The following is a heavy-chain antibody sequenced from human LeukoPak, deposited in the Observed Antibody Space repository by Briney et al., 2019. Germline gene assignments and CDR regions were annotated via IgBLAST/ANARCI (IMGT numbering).Heavy chain of an antibody. CDR2: IYYSGST. V-gene: IGHV4-59*12. CDR3: ARGPRSGSSSSRPNYYYYYYMDV. Sequence: SETLSLTCTVSGDSISSYYWSWIRQPPGKGLEWIGYIYYSGSTNYNPSLKSRVTISVDTSKNQFSLKLSSVTAADTAVYYCARGPRSGSSSSRPNYYYYYYMDVWGKGTTVTVSS. CDR1: GDSISSYY. J-gene: IGHJ6*03. D-gene: IGHD6-6*01.